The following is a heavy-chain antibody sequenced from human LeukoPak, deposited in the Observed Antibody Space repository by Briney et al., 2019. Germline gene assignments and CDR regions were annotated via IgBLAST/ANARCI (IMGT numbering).Heavy chain of an antibody. Sequence: SETLSLTCAVYGGSSSGYYGSWIRQPPGKGLEWIGEINHSGSTNYNPSLKSRVTISVDTSKNQFSLKLSSVTAADTAVYYCARGLITVTIDYWGQGTLVTVSS. CDR2: INHSGST. V-gene: IGHV4-34*01. D-gene: IGHD4-17*01. J-gene: IGHJ4*02. CDR1: GGSSSGYY. CDR3: ARGLITVTIDY.